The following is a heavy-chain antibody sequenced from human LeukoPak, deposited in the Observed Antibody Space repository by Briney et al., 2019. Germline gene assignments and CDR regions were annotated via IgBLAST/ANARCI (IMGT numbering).Heavy chain of an antibody. J-gene: IGHJ6*03. CDR3: ARDSFYSSSYYYYMDA. CDR1: GGSISSYY. V-gene: IGHV4-59*01. D-gene: IGHD6-6*01. Sequence: SETLSLTCTVSGGSISSYYWSWIRQPPGKGLEWIGYIYYSGSTNYNPSLKSRVTISVDTSKNQFSLKLSSVTAADTAVYYCARDSFYSSSYYYYMDAWGKGTTVTVSS. CDR2: IYYSGST.